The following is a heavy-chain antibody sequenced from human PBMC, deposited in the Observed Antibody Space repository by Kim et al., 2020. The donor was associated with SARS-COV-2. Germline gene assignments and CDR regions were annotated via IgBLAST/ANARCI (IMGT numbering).Heavy chain of an antibody. Sequence: YYTDSVKGRFTISRDNSKNTLYLQMNSLRAEDTAVYYCAREASGIAAAPDYWGQGTLVTVSS. V-gene: IGHV3-33*01. J-gene: IGHJ4*02. CDR3: AREASGIAAAPDY. D-gene: IGHD6-13*01.